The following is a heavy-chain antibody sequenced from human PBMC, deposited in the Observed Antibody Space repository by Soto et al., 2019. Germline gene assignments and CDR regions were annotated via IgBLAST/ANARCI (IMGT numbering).Heavy chain of an antibody. CDR1: GGSISSGDYY. D-gene: IGHD3-22*01. CDR2: IYYSGGT. CDR3: ASQYYYDSSGSQTFDY. J-gene: IGHJ4*02. Sequence: PSETLSLTCTVSGGSISSGDYYWSWIRQPPGKGLEWIGSIYYSGGTNYNPSLKSRVTLSVDTSKNQFSLKLSSVTAADTAVYYCASQYYYDSSGSQTFDYWGQGTQVTVSS. V-gene: IGHV4-61*08.